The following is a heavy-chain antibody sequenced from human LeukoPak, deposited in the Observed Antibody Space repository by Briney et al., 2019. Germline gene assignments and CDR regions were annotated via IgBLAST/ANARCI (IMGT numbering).Heavy chain of an antibody. CDR2: IHDVGTT. Sequence: SETLSLTCTVSGDSITNSYWSWIRQSPGKGLEWIGYIHDVGTTNHNPSLKSRVTMSVDTSKNQFSLRLSSVNAADTAVYFCAREGTSGGLNWLDPWGQGTLVTVSS. CDR3: AREGTSGGLNWLDP. J-gene: IGHJ5*02. V-gene: IGHV4-59*12. CDR1: GDSITNSY. D-gene: IGHD3-10*01.